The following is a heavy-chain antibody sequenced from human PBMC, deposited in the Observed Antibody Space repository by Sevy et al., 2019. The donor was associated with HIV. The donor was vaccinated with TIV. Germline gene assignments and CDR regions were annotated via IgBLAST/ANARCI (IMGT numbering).Heavy chain of an antibody. V-gene: IGHV3-23*01. CDR3: AKRYCSTITCYDDDFWNPYYFYGLDV. CDR1: GFIFSNYP. J-gene: IGHJ6*02. CDR2: ISAGGTTT. D-gene: IGHD2-2*01. Sequence: GGSLRLSCAASGFIFSNYPMSWVRHSPGKGLEWVSDISAGGTTTYYADSVEGRFTISRDNSKNTVSPQMNSLGAEDTAIYYCAKRYCSTITCYDDDFWNPYYFYGLDVWGQGISVTVSS.